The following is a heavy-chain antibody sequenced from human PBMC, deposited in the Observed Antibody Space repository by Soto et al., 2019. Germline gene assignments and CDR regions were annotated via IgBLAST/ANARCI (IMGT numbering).Heavy chain of an antibody. J-gene: IGHJ5*02. D-gene: IGHD2-2*01. Sequence: QVQLVQSGAEVKKPGASVKVSCKASGYPFTSHDINWMRQATGQGLEWMGWMNPNSGHTNYAQKFQGRVTLTRDTSISTAYMELTSLRSEDTDIYYCASDMSTTWGQGTLVTVSS. CDR1: GYPFTSHD. V-gene: IGHV1-8*01. CDR3: ASDMSTT. CDR2: MNPNSGHT.